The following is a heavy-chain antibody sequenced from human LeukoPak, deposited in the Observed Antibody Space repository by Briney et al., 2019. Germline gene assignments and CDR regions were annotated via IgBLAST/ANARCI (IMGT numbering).Heavy chain of an antibody. CDR2: IKQDGSEK. J-gene: IGHJ3*02. D-gene: IGHD2/OR15-2a*01. V-gene: IGHV3-7*01. Sequence: GGSLRLSCAASGFTFSNYWMSWVRQAPGKGLEWVANIKQDGSEKYYVDSVKGRFTISRDNAKNSLYLQMNSLRAEDTAVYYCLTIVETTFDAFDIWGQGTMVTVSS. CDR1: GFTFSNYW. CDR3: LTIVETTFDAFDI.